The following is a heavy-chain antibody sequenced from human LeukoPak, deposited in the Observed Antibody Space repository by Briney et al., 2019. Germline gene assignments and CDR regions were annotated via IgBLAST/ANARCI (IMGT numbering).Heavy chain of an antibody. CDR2: ISHSGGT. Sequence: SETLSLTCAVYGGSFSGYYWSWIRQPPGKGLEWIGEISHSGGTNYNPSLKSRVTISVDTSKNQFSLKLSSVTAADTAVYYCARRRRHYYDSSGYPMYYYYYYMDVWGKGTTVTISS. CDR3: ARRRRHYYDSSGYPMYYYYYYMDV. CDR1: GGSFSGYY. D-gene: IGHD3-22*01. J-gene: IGHJ6*03. V-gene: IGHV4-34*01.